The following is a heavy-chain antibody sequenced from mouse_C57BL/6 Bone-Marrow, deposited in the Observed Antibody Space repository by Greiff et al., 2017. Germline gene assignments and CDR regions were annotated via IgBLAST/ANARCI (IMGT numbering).Heavy chain of an antibody. CDR3: ARKAYYSNSFAY. Sequence: VTVVESGPGLVAPSQSLSITCTVSGFSLTSYAISWVRQPPGKGLEWLGVLWSGGGTNYNSALNSRLSFSKDNSKSQVFLKMNSLQTDDTARYYCARKAYYSNSFAYWGQGTLVTVSA. J-gene: IGHJ3*01. CDR2: LWSGGGT. D-gene: IGHD2-5*01. CDR1: GFSLTSYA. V-gene: IGHV2-9-1*01.